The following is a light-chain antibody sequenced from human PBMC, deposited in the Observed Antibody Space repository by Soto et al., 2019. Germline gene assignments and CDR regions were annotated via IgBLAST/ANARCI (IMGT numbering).Light chain of an antibody. CDR3: QQCHSSPLT. V-gene: IGKV3-20*01. J-gene: IGKJ4*01. Sequence: EIVLTQSPGTLSLSPGERATLSCRASQSVTSSCLAWYQQKPGQTPRLLIYGASSRATGIPDRFSGSGSGTDFTLTITRLEPEDFAIYYCQQCHSSPLTFGGGTKVEIK. CDR2: GAS. CDR1: QSVTSSC.